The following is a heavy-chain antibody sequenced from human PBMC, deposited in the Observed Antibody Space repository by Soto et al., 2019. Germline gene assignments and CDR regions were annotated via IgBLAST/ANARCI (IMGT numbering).Heavy chain of an antibody. CDR2: IYYSGSA. Sequence: QVQLQESGPGLVKPSQTLSLTCNVSSGSISRGPYYWSWIRQHPGAGLEWIGYIYYSGSAYYNPSLESRVTMSIDTSKSHFSLKLISVTAADTAVYYCARGSMVRGVTPFDIWGHGTLVTVSS. V-gene: IGHV4-31*03. CDR3: ARGSMVRGVTPFDI. CDR1: SGSISRGPYY. J-gene: IGHJ3*02. D-gene: IGHD3-10*01.